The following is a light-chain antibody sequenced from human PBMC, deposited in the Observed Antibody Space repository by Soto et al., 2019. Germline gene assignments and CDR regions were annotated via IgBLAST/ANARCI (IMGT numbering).Light chain of an antibody. V-gene: IGKV4-1*01. Sequence: DSVMTQSPDSLAVSRGERASINCSSSQSVLYSSTNRNYLGWYQQKPGQPPKLLIYWASTRASGVPDRFIGSASGTDFTLTISSLQPEDAAVYYCQQYFTTPITFGQGTRLENK. CDR3: QQYFTTPIT. J-gene: IGKJ5*01. CDR2: WAS. CDR1: QSVLYSSTNRNY.